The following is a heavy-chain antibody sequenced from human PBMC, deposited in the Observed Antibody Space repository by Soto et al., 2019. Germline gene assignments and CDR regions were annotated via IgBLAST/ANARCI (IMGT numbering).Heavy chain of an antibody. CDR3: AKEVYSSGWYLDY. Sequence: QVQLVESGGGVVQPGRSLRLSCAASGFTFSSYGMHWVRQAPGKGLEWVAVISYDGSNKYYADSVKGRFTISRDNSKNTLDLQMNSLRAEDTAVYYCAKEVYSSGWYLDYWGQGTLVTVSS. V-gene: IGHV3-30*18. D-gene: IGHD6-19*01. J-gene: IGHJ4*02. CDR2: ISYDGSNK. CDR1: GFTFSSYG.